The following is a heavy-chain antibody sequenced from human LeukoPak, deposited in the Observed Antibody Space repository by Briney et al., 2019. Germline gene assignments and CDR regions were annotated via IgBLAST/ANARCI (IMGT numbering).Heavy chain of an antibody. V-gene: IGHV4-31*03. CDR3: ARDQSGYYGSGSYGMDV. Sequence: PSQTLSLTCTVSGGSISSGGYYWSWIRQPPGKGLEWIGYVYYSGSTYYNPSLKSRVTISVDTSKNQFSLKLSSVTAADTAVYYCARDQSGYYGSGSYGMDVWGKGTTVTVSS. D-gene: IGHD3-10*01. J-gene: IGHJ6*04. CDR1: GGSISSGGYY. CDR2: VYYSGST.